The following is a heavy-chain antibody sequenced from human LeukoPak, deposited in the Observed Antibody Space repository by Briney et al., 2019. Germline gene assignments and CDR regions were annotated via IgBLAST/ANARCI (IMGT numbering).Heavy chain of an antibody. CDR3: AREWEDYGGNFIDY. J-gene: IGHJ4*02. CDR1: GFTFSSYA. Sequence: GGSLRLSCAASGFTFSSYAMHWARQAPGKGLEWVAVISYDGSNKYYADSVKGRFTISRDNSKNTLYLQMNSLRAEDTAVYYCAREWEDYGGNFIDYWGQGTLVTVSS. D-gene: IGHD4-23*01. CDR2: ISYDGSNK. V-gene: IGHV3-30-3*01.